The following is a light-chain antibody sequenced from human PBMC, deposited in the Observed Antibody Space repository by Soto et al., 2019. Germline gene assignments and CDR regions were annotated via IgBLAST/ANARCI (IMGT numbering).Light chain of an antibody. CDR2: KAS. CDR3: QQYNSYSPA. Sequence: DIQLTQSPSTLSASVGDRVTIPCRASQSISSWLAWYQQKPGKAPKPLIYKASSLESGVPSRFSGSGSGTEFTLTISSLQPDDFATYYCQQYNSYSPAFGQGTKVEIK. V-gene: IGKV1-5*03. J-gene: IGKJ1*01. CDR1: QSISSW.